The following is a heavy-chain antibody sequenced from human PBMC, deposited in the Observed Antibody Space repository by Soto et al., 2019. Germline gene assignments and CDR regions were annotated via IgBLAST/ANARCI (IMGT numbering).Heavy chain of an antibody. J-gene: IGHJ6*02. CDR3: ARDNDRLQLGGNYYYILDV. V-gene: IGHV1-69*12. CDR2: IIPLFRTP. D-gene: IGHD4-4*01. CDR1: GGTFSSSA. Sequence: QVQLVQSGAEMKEPGSSVKVSCKTSGGTFSSSAISWLRQAPGQGLEWMGGIIPLFRTPDYAQKFQGRVTIAAYESTSTAYMELSSLRSEYTAVYYCARDNDRLQLGGNYYYILDVWGQGTTITVSS.